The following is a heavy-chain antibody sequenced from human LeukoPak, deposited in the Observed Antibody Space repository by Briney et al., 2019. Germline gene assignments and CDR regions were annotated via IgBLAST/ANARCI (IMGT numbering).Heavy chain of an antibody. CDR1: GFTFGDYA. D-gene: IGHD6-6*01. V-gene: IGHV3-49*04. CDR2: IRSKAYGGTT. CDR3: TKSIADFDI. Sequence: GGSLRLSCTASGFTFGDYAMSWVRQAPGKGLEWVGFIRSKAYGGTTEYAASVKGRFTISRDDSKSIAYLQVNSLKTEDTAVYYCTKSIADFDIWGQGTMVTVSS. J-gene: IGHJ3*02.